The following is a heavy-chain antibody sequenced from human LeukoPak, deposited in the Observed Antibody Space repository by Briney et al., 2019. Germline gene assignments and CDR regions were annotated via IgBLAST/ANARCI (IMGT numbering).Heavy chain of an antibody. V-gene: IGHV6-1*01. D-gene: IGHD3-10*01. Sequence: SQTLSLTCVISGDSVSNTAAGWSWIRQSPSRGLEWLGRIYYRPQYRTQWFDDYAVSVRSRISINPDTSENQFSLQLNSVTPEDTAIYYCARGGLVRGTINSLIAFDVWGQGTMVTVSS. J-gene: IGHJ3*01. CDR3: ARGGLVRGTINSLIAFDV. CDR1: GDSVSNTAAG. CDR2: IYYRPQYRTQWFD.